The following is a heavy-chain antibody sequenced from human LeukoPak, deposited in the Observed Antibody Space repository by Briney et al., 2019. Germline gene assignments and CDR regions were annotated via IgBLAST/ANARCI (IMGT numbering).Heavy chain of an antibody. J-gene: IGHJ4*02. CDR1: GFTVSSNY. Sequence: PGGSLRLSCAASGFTVSSNYMSWVRQAPGKGLEWVSVTYSNGRTYYADCVKGRFTISRDNSKNTLYLQMNSLRAEDTAVYYCARDRRAARGSQIGYWGQGTLVTVSS. CDR3: ARDRRAARGSQIGY. D-gene: IGHD6-6*01. CDR2: TYSNGRT. V-gene: IGHV3-66*03.